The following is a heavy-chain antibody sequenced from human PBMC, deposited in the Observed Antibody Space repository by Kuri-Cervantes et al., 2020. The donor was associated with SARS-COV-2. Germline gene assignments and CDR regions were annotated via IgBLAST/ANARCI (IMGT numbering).Heavy chain of an antibody. CDR2: ISGSGINF. V-gene: IGHV3-23*01. D-gene: IGHD1-14*01. Sequence: GGSLRLSCSASGFTFSSHALHWVCQTPGKGLEWVSGISGSGINFGNADSVKGRFTISSDTSKNTIYLQMNSLRVEDTAVYYCARDRKRTLFGDFDYWGQGLLVTVSS. CDR1: GFTFSSHA. CDR3: ARDRKRTLFGDFDY. J-gene: IGHJ4*02.